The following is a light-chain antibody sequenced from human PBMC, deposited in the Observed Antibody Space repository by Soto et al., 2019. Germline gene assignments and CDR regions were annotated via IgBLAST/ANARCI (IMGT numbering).Light chain of an antibody. CDR1: SSDVGGYNY. CDR2: EVS. CDR3: SSYTSSSTLEV. Sequence: LTQPASVSGSPGQSITISCTGTSSDVGGYNYVSWYQQHPGKAPKLMIYEVSNRPSGVSNRFSGSKSGNTASLTISGLQAEDEADYYCSSYTSSSTLEVFGTGTKVTAL. J-gene: IGLJ1*01. V-gene: IGLV2-14*01.